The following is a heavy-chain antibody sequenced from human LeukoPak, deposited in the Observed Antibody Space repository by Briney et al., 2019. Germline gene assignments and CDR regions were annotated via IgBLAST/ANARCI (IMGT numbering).Heavy chain of an antibody. Sequence: GESLQISCKGSGYRFSNYWIGWVRRMPGKGLEWMGIIYPGDSDTRYSPSFQGQVTISVDKSISTAYLQWSSLKASDTAMYYCARRFYGDYQNFFEYWGQGTLVTVSS. CDR1: GYRFSNYW. CDR2: IYPGDSDT. V-gene: IGHV5-51*01. J-gene: IGHJ4*02. CDR3: ARRFYGDYQNFFEY. D-gene: IGHD4-17*01.